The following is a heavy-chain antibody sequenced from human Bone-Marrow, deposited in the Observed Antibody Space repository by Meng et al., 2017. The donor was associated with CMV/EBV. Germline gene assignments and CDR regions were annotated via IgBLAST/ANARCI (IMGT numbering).Heavy chain of an antibody. J-gene: IGHJ4*02. CDR3: ARYRTTADY. Sequence: GGSLRLSCAASGFTFSSSSMTWVRQAPGKGLEWVANIREDGSEKNYVDSVKGRFTISRDNAKDSLFLQMNSLRAEDTAVYYCARYRTTADYWGQGTRVTGYS. CDR1: GFTFSSSS. CDR2: IREDGSEK. V-gene: IGHV3-7*01. D-gene: IGHD1-1*01.